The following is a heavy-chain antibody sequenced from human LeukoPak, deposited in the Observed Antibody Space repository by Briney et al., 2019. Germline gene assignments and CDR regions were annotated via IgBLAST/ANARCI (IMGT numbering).Heavy chain of an antibody. J-gene: IGHJ4*02. D-gene: IGHD3-9*01. CDR1: GITFSRYW. CDR3: ATRVVFDWLLFDY. V-gene: IGHV3-7*01. CDR2: IKQDGSEK. Sequence: TGGTLRLSCATSGITFSRYWMTWVRQAPGKGLEWVANIKQDGSEKYYVDSVKGRFTISRDSAKNSLYLQMNSLRAEDTAVYYCATRVVFDWLLFDYWGQGTLVTVSS.